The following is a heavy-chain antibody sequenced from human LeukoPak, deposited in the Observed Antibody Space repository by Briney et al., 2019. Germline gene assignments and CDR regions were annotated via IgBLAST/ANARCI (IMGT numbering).Heavy chain of an antibody. V-gene: IGHV1-2*02. D-gene: IGHD1-26*01. CDR1: GYTFTGYY. Sequence: ASVKVSCRASGYTFTGYYMHWVRQAPGQGLEWMGWINPNGGGTNYAQKFQGRVTMTRDTSISTAYMELSRLRSDDTAVYYCARVRSGSYNLFDYWGQGTLVTVSS. J-gene: IGHJ4*02. CDR3: ARVRSGSYNLFDY. CDR2: INPNGGGT.